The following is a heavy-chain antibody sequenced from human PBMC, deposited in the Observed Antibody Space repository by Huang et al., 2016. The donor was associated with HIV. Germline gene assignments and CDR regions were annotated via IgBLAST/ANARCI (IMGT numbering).Heavy chain of an antibody. CDR3: AKGSITMIVVVISFDY. CDR1: GFTFSSYA. CDR2: ISGSGGST. V-gene: IGHV3-23*01. Sequence: EVQLLESGGGLVQPGGSLRLSCAASGFTFSSYAMSWVRQVPGEGLEWVSAISGSGGSTYYADSVKGRFTSSRDNSKNTLYLQMNSLRADDTAVYYCAKGSITMIVVVISFDYWGQGTLVTVSS. D-gene: IGHD3-22*01. J-gene: IGHJ4*02.